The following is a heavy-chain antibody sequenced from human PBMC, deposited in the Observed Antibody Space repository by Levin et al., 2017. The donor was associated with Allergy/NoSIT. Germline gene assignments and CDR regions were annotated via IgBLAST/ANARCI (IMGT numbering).Heavy chain of an antibody. J-gene: IGHJ5*02. D-gene: IGHD6-19*01. CDR1: GFTFSSYG. CDR3: AKCGWEGDDRRNWFDP. CDR2: ISYDGSNK. V-gene: IGHV3-30*18. Sequence: GESLKISCAASGFTFSSYGMHWVRQAPGKGLEWVAVISYDGSNKYYADSVKGRFTISRDNSKNTLYLQMNSLRAEDTAVYYCAKCGWEGDDRRNWFDPWGQGTLVTVSS.